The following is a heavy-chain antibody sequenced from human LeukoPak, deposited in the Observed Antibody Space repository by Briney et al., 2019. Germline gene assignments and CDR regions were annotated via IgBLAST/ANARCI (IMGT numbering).Heavy chain of an antibody. CDR3: AREEGYSSGWYTNAYYFDY. J-gene: IGHJ4*02. CDR2: TYYRSKWYN. V-gene: IGHV6-1*01. D-gene: IGHD6-19*01. CDR1: GDSVSSNSAA. Sequence: SQTLSLTCALSGDSVSSNSAAWNWIRQSPSRGLEWLGRTYYRSKWYNDYAVSVKSRITINPDTSKNQFSLQLNSVTPEDTAVYYCAREEGYSSGWYTNAYYFDYWGQGTLVTVSS.